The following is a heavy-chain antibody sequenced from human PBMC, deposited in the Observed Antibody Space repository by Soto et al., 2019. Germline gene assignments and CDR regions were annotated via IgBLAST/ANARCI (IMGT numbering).Heavy chain of an antibody. CDR3: ARIAVAGSWFDP. Sequence: ASVKVSCKASGYTFTSYAMHWVRQAPGQRLEWMGWINAGNGNTKYSQKLQGRVTMTTDTSTSTAYMELRSLRSDDTAVYYCARIAVAGSWFDPWGQGTLVTVSS. V-gene: IGHV1-3*01. CDR1: GYTFTSYA. D-gene: IGHD6-19*01. CDR2: INAGNGNT. J-gene: IGHJ5*02.